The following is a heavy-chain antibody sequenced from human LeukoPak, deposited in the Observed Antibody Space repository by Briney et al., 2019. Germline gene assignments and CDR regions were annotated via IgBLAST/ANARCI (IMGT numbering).Heavy chain of an antibody. J-gene: IGHJ4*02. Sequence: GGSLRLSCVASGFTFDNYGMSWVRQAPGKGLEWVSYISSSGSTIYYADSVKGRFTISRDNSKNTLYLEAISLTVEDTAVYYCAKDDAWLQFGEWSQGTLVTVSS. CDR2: ISSSGSTI. V-gene: IGHV3-23*01. CDR1: GFTFDNYG. D-gene: IGHD5-24*01. CDR3: AKDDAWLQFGE.